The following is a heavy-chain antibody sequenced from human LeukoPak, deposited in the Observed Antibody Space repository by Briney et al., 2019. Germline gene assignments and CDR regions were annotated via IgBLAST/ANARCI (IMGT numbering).Heavy chain of an antibody. Sequence: GGSLRLSCAASGFTFSSYGMHWVRQAPGKGLEWVAVIWYDGSNKYYADSVKGRFTISRDNSKNTLYLQMNSLRAEDTAVYYCAKDEVVVAATQGPDYWGQGTLVTVSS. CDR2: IWYDGSNK. CDR3: AKDEVVVAATQGPDY. D-gene: IGHD2-15*01. V-gene: IGHV3-33*06. J-gene: IGHJ4*02. CDR1: GFTFSSYG.